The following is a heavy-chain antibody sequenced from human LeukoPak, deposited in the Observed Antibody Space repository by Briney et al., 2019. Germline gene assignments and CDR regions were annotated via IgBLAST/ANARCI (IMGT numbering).Heavy chain of an antibody. CDR2: ISYDGSNK. J-gene: IGHJ6*02. D-gene: IGHD2-8*01. Sequence: GRSLRLSCAASGFTFSSYDTHWVRQAPGKGLEWVSVISYDGSNKDYADSVKGRFTISRDNSKNTLSLQMHSLRAEDTAVCYCAKSARFCTNDVCYTNYYYGMDVWGQGTTVTVSS. CDR1: GFTFSSYD. V-gene: IGHV3-30*18. CDR3: AKSARFCTNDVCYTNYYYGMDV.